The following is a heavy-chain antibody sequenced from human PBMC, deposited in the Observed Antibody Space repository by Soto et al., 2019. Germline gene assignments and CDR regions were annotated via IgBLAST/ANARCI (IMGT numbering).Heavy chain of an antibody. Sequence: SPRPSCAASAFTFSSYWMSCVRLAPGKGLEWVSGITTDGDTYYPGSVKGRFTISREKAKNYLYLQMNSLSAGDTAVYYCARELHGGSYGMDVWGQGTTVTVSS. CDR2: ITTDGDT. J-gene: IGHJ6*02. CDR3: ARELHGGSYGMDV. CDR1: AFTFSSYW. V-gene: IGHV3-13*01.